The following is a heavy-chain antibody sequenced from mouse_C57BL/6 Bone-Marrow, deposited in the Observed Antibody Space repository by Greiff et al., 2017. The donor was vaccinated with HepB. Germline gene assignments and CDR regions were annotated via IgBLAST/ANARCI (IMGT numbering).Heavy chain of an antibody. V-gene: IGHV1-80*01. CDR2: IYPGDGDT. D-gene: IGHD1-1*01. J-gene: IGHJ3*01. Sequence: QVQLQQSGAELVKPGASVKISCKASGYAFRSYWMNWVKQRPGQGLEWIGQIYPGDGDTNYNGKFKGKATLTADKSSSTAYMQLSSLTSEDSAVYFCARRDYGSSSWFAYWGQGTLVTVSA. CDR1: GYAFRSYW. CDR3: ARRDYGSSSWFAY.